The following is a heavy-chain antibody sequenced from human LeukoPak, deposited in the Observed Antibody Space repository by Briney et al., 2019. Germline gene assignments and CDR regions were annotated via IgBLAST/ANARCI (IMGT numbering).Heavy chain of an antibody. CDR2: IYYSGST. CDR3: ASHASRGYSSGWYDFDY. CDR1: GGSISSYY. Sequence: SETLSLTCTVSGGSISSYYWSWIRQPPGKGLEWIGYIYYSGSTNYNPSLKSRVTISVDTSKNQFSLKLSSVTAADTAVYYCASHASRGYSSGWYDFDYWGQGTLVTVSS. V-gene: IGHV4-59*08. D-gene: IGHD6-19*01. J-gene: IGHJ4*02.